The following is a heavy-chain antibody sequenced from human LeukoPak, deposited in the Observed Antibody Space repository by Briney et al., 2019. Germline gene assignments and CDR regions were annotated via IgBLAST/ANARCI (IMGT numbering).Heavy chain of an antibody. CDR2: INASGGST. CDR1: GYRFTSYY. D-gene: IGHD6-13*01. V-gene: IGHV1-46*01. Sequence: ASVKVSCKASGYRFTSYYMHWVRQAPGQGLEWMGIINASGGSTTYAQKFQGRVTMTRDTSTSTVYMELSSLRSEDTAVYYCARDLIAAAGTTWFDPWGQGALVTVSS. CDR3: ARDLIAAAGTTWFDP. J-gene: IGHJ5*02.